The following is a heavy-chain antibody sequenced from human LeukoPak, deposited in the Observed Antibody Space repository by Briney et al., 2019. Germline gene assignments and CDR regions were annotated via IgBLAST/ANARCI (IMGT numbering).Heavy chain of an antibody. CDR3: SLGLIIGGPKKVDL. D-gene: IGHD3/OR15-3a*01. CDR2: MYHGGST. V-gene: IGHV4-30-2*02. CDR1: GGSISSGGSS. J-gene: IGHJ2*01. Sequence: PSETLSLTCTVSGGSISSGGSSWSWIRQPPGKGLEWIGYMYHGGSTNYNPSLKSRVTMSVDTSKNQISLKLSSVTAADTAVYYCSLGLIIGGPKKVDLWGRGTLVTVSS.